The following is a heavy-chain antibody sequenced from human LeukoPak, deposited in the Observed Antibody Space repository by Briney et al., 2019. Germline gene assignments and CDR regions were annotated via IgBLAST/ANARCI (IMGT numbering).Heavy chain of an antibody. CDR2: IYYSGST. J-gene: IGHJ4*02. V-gene: IGHV4-31*03. Sequence: SETLSLTCTVSGGSISSGGYYWNWIRQHPGKGLEWIGYIYYSGSTYYNPSLKSRVTISVDTSKNQLSLKLSSVTAADTAVYYCARGGSGYPFDYWGQGTLVTVSS. CDR3: ARGGSGYPFDY. D-gene: IGHD3-22*01. CDR1: GGSISSGGYY.